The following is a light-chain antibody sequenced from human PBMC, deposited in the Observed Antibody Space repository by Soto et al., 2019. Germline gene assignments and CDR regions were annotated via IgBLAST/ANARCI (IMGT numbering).Light chain of an antibody. V-gene: IGLV1-44*01. CDR1: SSNIGSNT. J-gene: IGLJ2*01. CDR2: SNN. CDR3: AAWDDSLNVVV. Sequence: QSVLTQPPSASGTPGQRVTIPCSGSSSNIGSNTVNWYQQLPGTAHKLLIYSNNQRPSGVPDRFSGSKSGTSASLAISGLQSEDEADYYCAAWDDSLNVVVFGGGTKLTVL.